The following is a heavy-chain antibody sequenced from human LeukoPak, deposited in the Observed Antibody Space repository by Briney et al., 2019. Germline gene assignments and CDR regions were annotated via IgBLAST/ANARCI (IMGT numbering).Heavy chain of an antibody. V-gene: IGHV3-30*18. CDR3: AKPPEVGATVGFFDY. Sequence: GRSLRLSCAASGLTFSSYGMHCVRQAPGKGLEWVALISYDGSNKYYAGSVKGRFTISRDNSKNTLYLQMTSLRAEDTAVHHCAKPPEVGATVGFFDYWGQGTLVTVSS. D-gene: IGHD1-26*01. CDR1: GLTFSSYG. CDR2: ISYDGSNK. J-gene: IGHJ4*02.